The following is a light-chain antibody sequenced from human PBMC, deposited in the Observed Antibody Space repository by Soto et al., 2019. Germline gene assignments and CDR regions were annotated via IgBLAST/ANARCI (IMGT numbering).Light chain of an antibody. Sequence: QLVLTQSPSASASLGASVKLTCTLSSGHSSYAIAWHQQQPEKGPRCLMKLNSDGSHSKGDGIPDRFSGSSSGAERYLTISSLQYEDEAAYSCQTWGTVLFVVGGGTKLTGL. CDR1: SGHSSYA. CDR3: QTWGTVLFV. V-gene: IGLV4-69*01. CDR2: LNSDGSH. J-gene: IGLJ3*02.